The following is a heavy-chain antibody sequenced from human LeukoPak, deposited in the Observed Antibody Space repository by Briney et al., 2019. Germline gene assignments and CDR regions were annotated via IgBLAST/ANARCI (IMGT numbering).Heavy chain of an antibody. Sequence: ASVKVSCKVSGYTLTESSMHWVRQAPGNGLEWMGGFDPEDGEPIYAQKNQGRVTMTEDTSVHTAYMELRGLRSEDTAVYYCVTDIRSGWRNYWGQGTLITVSS. D-gene: IGHD6-19*01. V-gene: IGHV1-24*01. J-gene: IGHJ4*02. CDR1: GYTLTESS. CDR3: VTDIRSGWRNY. CDR2: FDPEDGEP.